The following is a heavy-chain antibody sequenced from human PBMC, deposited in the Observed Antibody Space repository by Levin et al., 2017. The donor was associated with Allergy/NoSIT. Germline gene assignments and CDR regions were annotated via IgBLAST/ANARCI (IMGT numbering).Heavy chain of an antibody. CDR3: AKDLLGDYYDSSGYYLDAFDS. Sequence: GGSLRLSCAASGFTFSSYAMSWVRQAPGKGLEWVSAISGSGGSTYYADSVKGRFTISRDNSKNTLYLQMNSLRAEDTAVYYCAKDLLGDYYDSSGYYLDAFDSWGQGTMVTVSS. CDR1: GFTFSSYA. V-gene: IGHV3-23*01. J-gene: IGHJ3*02. CDR2: ISGSGGST. D-gene: IGHD3-22*01.